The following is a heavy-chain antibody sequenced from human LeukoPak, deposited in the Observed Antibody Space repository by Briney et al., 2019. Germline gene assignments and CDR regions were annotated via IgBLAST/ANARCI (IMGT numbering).Heavy chain of an antibody. CDR3: ARVITMIVAYYFDY. D-gene: IGHD3-22*01. Sequence: ASVKVSCKASGYTFTSYGISWVRQAPAQGLEWMGWISAYNGNTNYAQKLQGRVTMTTDTSTSTAYMELRSLRSDDTAVYYCARVITMIVAYYFDYWGQGTLVTVSS. J-gene: IGHJ4*02. V-gene: IGHV1-18*01. CDR2: ISAYNGNT. CDR1: GYTFTSYG.